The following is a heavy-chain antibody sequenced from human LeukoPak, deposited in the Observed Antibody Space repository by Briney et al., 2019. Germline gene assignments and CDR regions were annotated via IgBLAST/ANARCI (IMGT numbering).Heavy chain of an antibody. D-gene: IGHD2-21*01. Sequence: ASVTVSCKASGYTFTSYGISWVRQAPGQGLEWMGWISAYNGNTNYAQKLQGRVTMTTDTSTSTAYMELRSLRSDDTAVYYCARGDCGGDCYTNEYFQHWGQGTLVTVSS. V-gene: IGHV1-18*01. CDR1: GYTFTSYG. CDR3: ARGDCGGDCYTNEYFQH. CDR2: ISAYNGNT. J-gene: IGHJ1*01.